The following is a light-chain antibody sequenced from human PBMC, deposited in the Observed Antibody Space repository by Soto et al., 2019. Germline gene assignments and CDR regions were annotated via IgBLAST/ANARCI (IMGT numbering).Light chain of an antibody. CDR1: QTVSSSY. Sequence: EIVLTQSPGTLSLSPGERATLSCRASQTVSSSYLAWYQQKPGQAPRLLIYGASSRATGIPDSFSGSGSGXXXTLSISRLEPEDFAVYYCQQYDSAPYTFGQGTNLEIK. CDR2: GAS. J-gene: IGKJ2*01. V-gene: IGKV3-20*01. CDR3: QQYDSAPYT.